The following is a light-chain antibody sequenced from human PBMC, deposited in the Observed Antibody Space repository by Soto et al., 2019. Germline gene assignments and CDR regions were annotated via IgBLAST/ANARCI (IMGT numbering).Light chain of an antibody. CDR3: AAWDDSLTVV. Sequence: QPVLTQPPSASGTPGQRVTISCSGSSSNIGSKYVYWYQQLPGTAPKLLIYRNNQRPSGVPDRFSGSKSGTSASLAISGLRSEDEADYYCAAWDDSLTVVFGGGTQLTVL. CDR2: RNN. V-gene: IGLV1-47*01. CDR1: SSNIGSKY. J-gene: IGLJ2*01.